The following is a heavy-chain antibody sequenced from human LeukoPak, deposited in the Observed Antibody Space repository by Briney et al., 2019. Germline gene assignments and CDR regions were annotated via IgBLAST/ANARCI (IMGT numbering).Heavy chain of an antibody. V-gene: IGHV1-69*06. D-gene: IGHD3-22*01. CDR1: GGTFSSYA. CDR3: ATDSYYYDSSLGY. Sequence: ASVKVSCKASGGTFSSYAISWVRQAPGQGLEWMGGIIPIFGTAIYAQKFQGRVTMTEDTSTDTAYMELSSLRSEDTAVYYCATDSYYYDSSLGYWGQGTLVTVSS. J-gene: IGHJ4*02. CDR2: IIPIFGTA.